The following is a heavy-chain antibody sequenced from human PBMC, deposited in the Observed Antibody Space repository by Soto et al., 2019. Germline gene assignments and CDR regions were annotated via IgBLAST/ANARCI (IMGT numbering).Heavy chain of an antibody. D-gene: IGHD2-15*01. J-gene: IGHJ4*02. V-gene: IGHV3-21*01. CDR1: GFTFSTYS. CDR3: GREVFGGGSCYSTY. CDR2: ISSSRSSYI. Sequence: EEQLVESGGGLVKPGVSLTLSCAASGFTFSTYSMNWVRQAPGKGLEWVATISSSRSSYIYYGDSVKGRFTSSRDNAKTSLYLQMHSLRAEDTAVYYCGREVFGGGSCYSTYWGLGTLVIVSS.